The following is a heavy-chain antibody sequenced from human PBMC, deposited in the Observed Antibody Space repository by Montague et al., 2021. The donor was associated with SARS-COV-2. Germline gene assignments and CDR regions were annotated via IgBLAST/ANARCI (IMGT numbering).Heavy chain of an antibody. CDR2: TYYRSNWYN. V-gene: IGHV6-1*01. CDR1: GDSVSINSAA. J-gene: IGHJ4*02. D-gene: IGHD5-12*01. Sequence: CAISGDSVSINSAAWNWLRQSPSRGLEWLGRTYYRSNWYNDSAVSVKSRISINPDTSKNQFSLQLNSVTPEDTALYYCAREITGGYSGYEAFYFDNWGQGTLVTVSS. CDR3: AREITGGYSGYEAFYFDN.